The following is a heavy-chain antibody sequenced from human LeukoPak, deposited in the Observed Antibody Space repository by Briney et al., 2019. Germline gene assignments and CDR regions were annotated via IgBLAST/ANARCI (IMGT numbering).Heavy chain of an antibody. J-gene: IGHJ6*02. CDR1: VFTFSSYG. D-gene: IGHD1-14*01. CDR2: ISYDGSNK. V-gene: IGHV3-30*18. CDR3: AKRWGTGGYYYYYGMDV. Sequence: GGFLRLSCAASVFTFSSYGMHWVRQAPGKGLEGLAVISYDGSNKYYADSVKGRFTISRANSKNTLYLQMNSLRAEDTAVYYCAKRWGTGGYYYYYGMDVWGQGTTVTVSS.